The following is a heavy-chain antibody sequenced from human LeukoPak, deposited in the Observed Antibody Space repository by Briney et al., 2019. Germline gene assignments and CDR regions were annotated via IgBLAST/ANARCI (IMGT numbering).Heavy chain of an antibody. CDR3: ARRGTTVAGTFWFDP. CDR2: VYHTGSS. J-gene: IGHJ5*02. V-gene: IGHV4-4*02. CDR1: GGSISSSNW. Sequence: SETLSLTCAVSGGSISSSNWWSWVRQPPGKGLEWIGEVYHTGSSNYNPSLKSRVTISVDKSKSQFSLKLSSVTAADTAVYYCARRGTTVAGTFWFDPWGQGTLVTVSS. D-gene: IGHD6-19*01.